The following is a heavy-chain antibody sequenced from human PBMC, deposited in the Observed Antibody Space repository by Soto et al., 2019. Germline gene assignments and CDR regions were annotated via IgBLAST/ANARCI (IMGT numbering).Heavy chain of an antibody. CDR2: IYYSGST. J-gene: IGHJ4*02. CDR1: GGSISSYY. CDR3: ARLATRYYFDY. V-gene: IGHV4-59*01. Sequence: QVQLQESGPGLVKPSETLSLTCTVFGGSISSYYWSWIRQPPGKGLEWIGYIYYSGSTNYNPSLKSRVTISVDTSKNQFSLMMSSVTAADTAVYYCARLATRYYFDYWGQGTLVTVSS. D-gene: IGHD1-1*01.